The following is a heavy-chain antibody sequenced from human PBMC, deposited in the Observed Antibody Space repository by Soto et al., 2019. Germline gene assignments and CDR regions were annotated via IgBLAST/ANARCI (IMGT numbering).Heavy chain of an antibody. D-gene: IGHD6-13*01. CDR3: ARGYSRNFAY. CDR2: VNHSGST. V-gene: IGHV4-34*01. J-gene: IGHJ4*02. Sequence: QVQLQQWGAGLLKPSETLSLTCAVYGGSFSGYYWSWIRQPPGKGLEWIGEVNHSGSTNYNPSLKRRVTTSVDPSKNQFSLKLSSVPAADTAVYFCARGYSRNFAYWGQGTLVTVSS. CDR1: GGSFSGYY.